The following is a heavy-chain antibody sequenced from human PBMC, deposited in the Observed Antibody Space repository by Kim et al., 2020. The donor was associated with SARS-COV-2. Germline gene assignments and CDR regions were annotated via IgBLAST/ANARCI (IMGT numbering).Heavy chain of an antibody. V-gene: IGHV1-69*13. Sequence: SVKVSCKASGGTFSSYAISWVRQAPGQGLEWMGGIIPIFGTANYAQKFQGRVTITADESTSTAYMELSSLRSEDTAVYYCARRGGFGELFPFDPWGQGTLVTVSS. J-gene: IGHJ5*02. CDR1: GGTFSSYA. CDR3: ARRGGFGELFPFDP. D-gene: IGHD3-10*01. CDR2: IIPIFGTA.